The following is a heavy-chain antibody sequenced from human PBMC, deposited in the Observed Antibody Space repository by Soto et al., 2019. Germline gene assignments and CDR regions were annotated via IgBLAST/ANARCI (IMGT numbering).Heavy chain of an antibody. CDR2: IWYDGSNK. CDR3: ARGGGYYGSGRPQYYFDY. CDR1: GFTFSSYG. D-gene: IGHD3-10*01. J-gene: IGHJ4*02. Sequence: QVQLVESGGGVVQPGRSLRLSCAASGFTFSSYGMHWVRQAPGKGLEWVAVIWYDGSNKYYADSVKGRFTISRDNSKNTLYLQMNSLRAEDTAMYYCARGGGYYGSGRPQYYFDYWGQGTLVTVSS. V-gene: IGHV3-33*01.